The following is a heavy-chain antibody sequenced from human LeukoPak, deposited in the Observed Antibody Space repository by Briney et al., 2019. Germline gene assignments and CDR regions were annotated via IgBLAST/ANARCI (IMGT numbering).Heavy chain of an antibody. CDR2: IYYSGST. V-gene: IGHV4-59*08. D-gene: IGHD6-25*01. J-gene: IGHJ6*02. Sequence: SETLSLTCTVSGGSISSYYWSWIRQPPGKGLEWIGYIYYSGSTNYNPSLKSRVTISVDTSKSQFSLKLSSVTAADTAVYFCARQNSGARLNVWGQGTTVTVSS. CDR1: GGSISSYY. CDR3: ARQNSGARLNV.